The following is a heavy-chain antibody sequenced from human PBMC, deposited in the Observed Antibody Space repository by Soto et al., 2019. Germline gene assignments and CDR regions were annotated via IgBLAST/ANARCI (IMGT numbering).Heavy chain of an antibody. Sequence: SGPTLVNPTQTLTLTCTFSGFSLTTSGVGVGWIRQPPGKALEWLALVYWNDDKHYSPSLKSRLTVTTDTSKNQVVLTMTNMDPVDTATYYCARLAVAGTQGALDYWGQGTLVTVSS. V-gene: IGHV2-5*01. J-gene: IGHJ4*02. D-gene: IGHD6-19*01. CDR1: GFSLTTSGVG. CDR2: VYWNDDK. CDR3: ARLAVAGTQGALDY.